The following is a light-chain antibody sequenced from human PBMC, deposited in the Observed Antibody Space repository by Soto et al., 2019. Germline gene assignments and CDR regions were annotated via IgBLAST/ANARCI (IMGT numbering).Light chain of an antibody. CDR2: EGS. CDR1: SSDVGSYKF. CDR3: CSYAGSSTWV. Sequence: QSALTQPASVSGSPGQSITISCTGTSSDVGSYKFVSWYQQHPGKAPKLMIYEGSKRPSGVSNRFSGSKSGNTGSLTISGLQAEDEADYYCCSYAGSSTWVFGTGTKLTVL. V-gene: IGLV2-23*01. J-gene: IGLJ1*01.